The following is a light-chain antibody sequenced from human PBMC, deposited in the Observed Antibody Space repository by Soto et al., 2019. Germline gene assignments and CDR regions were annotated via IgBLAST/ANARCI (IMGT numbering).Light chain of an antibody. CDR1: QGISNY. V-gene: IGKV1-27*01. J-gene: IGKJ1*01. Sequence: DIQMTQSPSSLSASVGDRVTITCRASQGISNYLAWYQHNPGKVPKLLIYAASTLQSRVPSRFSGSRSGTDFPLTISSLQHEDVATYYCQKYNSAPSTFGQGTKWAIK. CDR2: AAS. CDR3: QKYNSAPST.